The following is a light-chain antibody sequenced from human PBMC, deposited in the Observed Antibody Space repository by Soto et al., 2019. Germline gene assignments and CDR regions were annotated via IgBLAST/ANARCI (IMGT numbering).Light chain of an antibody. CDR3: CSSGGSNGFVV. CDR2: EVS. CDR1: SGDVGGYTY. Sequence: QSVLTQPPSASESPGQLVTISCTGVSGDVGGYTYVSWYQHYPGKAPKLLIYEVSKRPQGVPDRFTGSKSGNTAFLAVSGLQPDDEADYYCCSSGGSNGFVVFGGGTKLTVL. J-gene: IGLJ2*01. V-gene: IGLV2-8*01.